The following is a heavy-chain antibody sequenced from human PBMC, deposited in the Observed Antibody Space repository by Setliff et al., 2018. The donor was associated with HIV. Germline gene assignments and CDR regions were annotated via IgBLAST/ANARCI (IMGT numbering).Heavy chain of an antibody. V-gene: IGHV4-38-2*02. CDR1: GYSISSGYY. CDR3: ARDYYDSSGYLAFDY. D-gene: IGHD3-22*01. Sequence: SETLSLTCAVSGYSISSGYYGGWIRQPPGKGLEWIGSIYHSGSTYYNPSLKSRVTISVDTSKNQFSLKLRSVTAADTAVYYCARDYYDSSGYLAFDYWGQGTQVTVSS. CDR2: IYHSGST. J-gene: IGHJ4*02.